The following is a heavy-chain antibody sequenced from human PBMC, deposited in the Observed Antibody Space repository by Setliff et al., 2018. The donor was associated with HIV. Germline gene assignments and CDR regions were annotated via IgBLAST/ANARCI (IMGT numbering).Heavy chain of an antibody. V-gene: IGHV4-39*01. Sequence: SETLSLTCTVSGGSISSSSYYWGWIRQPPGKGLEWIGNIYYSGSTYYNPSLKSRVTISVDTSENQFSLKLRSVTAADTAVYYCARLRITMIMMLNYFDYWGQGTLVTVSS. D-gene: IGHD3-22*01. CDR3: ARLRITMIMMLNYFDY. CDR1: GGSISSSSYY. CDR2: IYYSGST. J-gene: IGHJ4*02.